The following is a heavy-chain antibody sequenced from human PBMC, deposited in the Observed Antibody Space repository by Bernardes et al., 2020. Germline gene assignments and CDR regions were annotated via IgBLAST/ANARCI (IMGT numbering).Heavy chain of an antibody. CDR1: GYTFTSYY. V-gene: IGHV1-46*01. CDR2: INPTGGTT. J-gene: IGHJ4*02. D-gene: IGHD3-22*01. CDR3: ARERLGLTDSSGYCFDY. Sequence: ASVKVSCKTSGYTFTSYYMHWVRQAPGQGLEWMGIINPTGGTTRYAQKFQGRVTMTRDTSTSTVYMEVSSLRSEDTAVYYCARERLGLTDSSGYCFDYWGQGTLVTVSS.